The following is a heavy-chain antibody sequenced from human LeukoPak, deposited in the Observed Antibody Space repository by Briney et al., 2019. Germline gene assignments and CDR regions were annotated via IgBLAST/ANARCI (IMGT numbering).Heavy chain of an antibody. CDR2: INSDGSST. D-gene: IGHD1-14*01. CDR1: GFTFSSYW. V-gene: IGHV3-74*01. Sequence: GGSLRLSCAASGFTFSSYWMHWVRQAPGKGLVWVSRINSDGSSTSYADSVKGRFTISRDNSKSTLFLQMTSLSAEDTAVYYCAKGVNTATTAGSYWGQGSLVTVSS. J-gene: IGHJ4*02. CDR3: AKGVNTATTAGSY.